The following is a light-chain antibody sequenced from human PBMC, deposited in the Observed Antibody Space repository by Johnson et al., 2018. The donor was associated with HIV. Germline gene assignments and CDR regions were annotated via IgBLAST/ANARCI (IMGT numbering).Light chain of an antibody. V-gene: IGLV1-51*02. CDR1: SSNIGNNY. CDR3: GTWDSRLSAYV. CDR2: ENN. J-gene: IGLJ1*01. Sequence: QSVLTQSPSVSAAPGQKVTISCSGSSSNIGNNYISWYQQFPGTAPKLLIYENNKRPSGIPDRFSGSQSGTSATLALTGLQTGDEADYYCGTWDSRLSAYVFGAGTKVTVL.